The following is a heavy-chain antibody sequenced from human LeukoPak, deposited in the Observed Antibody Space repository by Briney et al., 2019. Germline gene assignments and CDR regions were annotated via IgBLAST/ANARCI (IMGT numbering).Heavy chain of an antibody. J-gene: IGHJ4*02. D-gene: IGHD4-11*01. CDR1: GFNFRNYW. V-gene: IGHV3-23*01. Sequence: GGSLRLSCAASGFNFRNYWLSWVRQAPGKGLEWVSAISGSGGSTYYADSVKGRFTISRDNSKNTLYLQMNSLRAEDTAVYYCAKAGPNYSNYDYWGQGTLVTVSS. CDR2: ISGSGGST. CDR3: AKAGPNYSNYDY.